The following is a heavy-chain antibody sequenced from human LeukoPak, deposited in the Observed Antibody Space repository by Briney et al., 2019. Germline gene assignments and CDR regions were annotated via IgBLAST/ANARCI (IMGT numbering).Heavy chain of an antibody. CDR1: GGTFTIYA. J-gene: IGHJ6*02. Sequence: SVKVSCKASGGTFTIYAISWVRQAPGQGLEWMGGIIPIFGTANYAQKFQGRVTITADESTSTAYMELSSLRSEDTAVYYCARVAYVQLDYYYYGMDVWGQGTTVTVSS. D-gene: IGHD6-13*01. V-gene: IGHV1-69*13. CDR2: IIPIFGTA. CDR3: ARVAYVQLDYYYYGMDV.